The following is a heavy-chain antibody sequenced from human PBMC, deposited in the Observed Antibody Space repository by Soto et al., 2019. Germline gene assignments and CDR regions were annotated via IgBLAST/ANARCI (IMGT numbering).Heavy chain of an antibody. Sequence: QVQLVQSGAEVKKPGASVKVSCKASGYTFTSYGISWVRQAPGQGLEWMGWISAYNGNTNYAQKLQGRVTMTTDTSTSTAYMELRSLRSDDTAVYYCARDRRKQLRYFDRPTSYYFDYWGQGTLVTVSS. CDR1: GYTFTSYG. CDR3: ARDRRKQLRYFDRPTSYYFDY. D-gene: IGHD3-9*01. J-gene: IGHJ4*02. V-gene: IGHV1-18*01. CDR2: ISAYNGNT.